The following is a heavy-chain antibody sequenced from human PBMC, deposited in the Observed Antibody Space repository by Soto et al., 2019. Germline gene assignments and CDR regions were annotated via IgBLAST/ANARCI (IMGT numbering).Heavy chain of an antibody. CDR1: GGTLSSYA. V-gene: IGHV1-69*13. CDR3: ARDRSIIMVQGVITGYYGKDV. D-gene: IGHD3-10*01. J-gene: IGHJ6*02. CDR2: IIPIFGTA. Sequence: SVKVSCKASGGTLSSYAISWVRQAPGQGLEWMGGIIPIFGTANYAQKFQGRVTITADESTSTAYMELSSLRSEDTAVYYCARDRSIIMVQGVITGYYGKDVWGQGTTVTVSS.